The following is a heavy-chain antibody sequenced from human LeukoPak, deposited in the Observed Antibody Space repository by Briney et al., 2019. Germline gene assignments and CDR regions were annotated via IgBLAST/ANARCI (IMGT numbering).Heavy chain of an antibody. CDR2: IKQDGSEN. Sequence: GGSLRLSCVASGFTFSSYWMSWVRQAPGKGLEWVANIKQDGSENYYVDSVKGRFTISRDNTKNSLYLQMNRLRVEDTAVYYCARTRNYYDSSGYYYYYRGLDVWGQGTTVTVSS. D-gene: IGHD3-22*01. CDR1: GFTFSSYW. CDR3: ARTRNYYDSSGYYYYYRGLDV. J-gene: IGHJ6*02. V-gene: IGHV3-7*01.